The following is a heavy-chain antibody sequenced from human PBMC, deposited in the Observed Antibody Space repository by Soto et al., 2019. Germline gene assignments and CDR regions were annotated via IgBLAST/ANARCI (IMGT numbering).Heavy chain of an antibody. CDR3: ATLPGDFWSGDYRYFDY. Sequence: QVHLQQWGAGQLKPSETLSLTCAIYGGSFTGFYWSWLRQPPGKGLEWIGEINHSGSTSYNPSLKSRVTISVDTSKNQFSLKLSSVTAADTAVYYCATLPGDFWSGDYRYFDYWGQGTLVTVSS. CDR1: GGSFTGFY. D-gene: IGHD3-3*01. CDR2: INHSGST. J-gene: IGHJ4*02. V-gene: IGHV4-34*01.